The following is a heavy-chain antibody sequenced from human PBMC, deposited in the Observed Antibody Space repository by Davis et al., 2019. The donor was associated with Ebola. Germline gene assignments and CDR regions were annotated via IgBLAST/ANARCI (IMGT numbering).Heavy chain of an antibody. Sequence: PGGSLRLSCTVSGGSISSYYWSWIRQPPGKGLEWIGEINHSGSTNYNPSLKSRVTISVDTSKNQFSLKLSSVTAADTAVYYCAREGFLETAMVHGPENAFDIWGQGTMVTVSS. V-gene: IGHV4-34*01. D-gene: IGHD5-18*01. CDR1: GGSISSYY. CDR3: AREGFLETAMVHGPENAFDI. CDR2: INHSGST. J-gene: IGHJ3*02.